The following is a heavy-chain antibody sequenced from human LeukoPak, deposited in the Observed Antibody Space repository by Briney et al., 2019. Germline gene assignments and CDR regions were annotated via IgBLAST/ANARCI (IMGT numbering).Heavy chain of an antibody. J-gene: IGHJ4*02. CDR2: IYNSGST. CDR3: ARETPYGSGSYPFDY. CDR1: GGSISSYY. V-gene: IGHV4-59*01. Sequence: SETLSLTCTVSGGSISSYYWNWIRQPPGKGLEWIGYIYNSGSTNNNPSLTSRVTISVDTPKKQFSLKLSSVTAADTAVYYCARETPYGSGSYPFDYWGQGILVTVSS. D-gene: IGHD3-10*01.